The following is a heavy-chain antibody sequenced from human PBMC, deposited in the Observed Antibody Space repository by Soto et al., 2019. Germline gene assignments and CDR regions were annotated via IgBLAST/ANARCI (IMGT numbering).Heavy chain of an antibody. J-gene: IGHJ4*02. CDR2: VSYNGST. V-gene: IGHV4-31*03. CDR3: ARGVHGNPNPFDS. D-gene: IGHD1-1*01. Sequence: SETLSLPCFVSVGSISSGIFYWTWIRQHPGKGLEWIGYVSYNGSTFYKPSLESRVAMSADTSKNQFSLRLNSVTAADTDVYFFARGVHGNPNPFDSWWRGSLGT. CDR1: VGSISSGIFY.